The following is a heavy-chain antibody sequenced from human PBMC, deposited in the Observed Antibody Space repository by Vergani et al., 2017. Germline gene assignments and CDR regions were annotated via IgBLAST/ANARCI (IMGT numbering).Heavy chain of an antibody. CDR1: GYTFRNYG. CDR2: ISVYNGET. Sequence: QVQLVQSGAEVKKPEASVKVSCEGSGYTFRNYGISWVRQAPGEGLEWLGWISVYNGETKFAQKFQGRVTLTRDTSTDTAYMEMGSLRSDDTAVYYCAXDRGNSGDYNFDYWGQGTLVTVSS. J-gene: IGHJ4*02. CDR3: AXDRGNSGDYNFDY. D-gene: IGHD1-26*01. V-gene: IGHV1-18*04.